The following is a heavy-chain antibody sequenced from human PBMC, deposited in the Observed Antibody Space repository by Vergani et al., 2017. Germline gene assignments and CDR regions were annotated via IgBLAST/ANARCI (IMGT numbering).Heavy chain of an antibody. CDR3: ARGDYYDSSGYPNHSYYYYGMDV. CDR1: GGTFSSYA. CDR2: IIPIFGTA. Sequence: QVQLVQSGAEVKKPGSSVKVSCKASGGTFSSYAISWVRQAPGQGLEWMGGIIPIFGTANYAQKFQGRVTITADKSTSTAYMELSSLRSEDTAVYYCARGDYYDSSGYPNHSYYYYGMDVWGQGTTVTVSS. J-gene: IGHJ6*02. V-gene: IGHV1-69*06. D-gene: IGHD3-22*01.